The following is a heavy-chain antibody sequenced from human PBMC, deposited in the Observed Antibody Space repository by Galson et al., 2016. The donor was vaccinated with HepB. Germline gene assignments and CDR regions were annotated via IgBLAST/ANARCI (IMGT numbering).Heavy chain of an antibody. CDR1: GFSIRNHW. J-gene: IGHJ6*02. Sequence: SLRLSCAASGFSIRNHWMHWVRQAPGKGLVLVSRISPKAGVTRYADSVEGRFSISKDSAKNTVYLQMNSLRVEDTALYYCARDGGYFDMDVWGQGTTVTVSS. V-gene: IGHV3-74*01. CDR2: ISPKAGVT. CDR3: ARDGGYFDMDV.